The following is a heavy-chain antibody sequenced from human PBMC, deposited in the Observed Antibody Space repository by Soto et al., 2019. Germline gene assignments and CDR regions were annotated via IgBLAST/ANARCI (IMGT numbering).Heavy chain of an antibody. CDR3: ARGGGCFDY. V-gene: IGHV3-64*02. CDR1: GFTFSSYA. Sequence: EVQLVESGEGLVQPGGSLRLSCAASGFTFSSYAMHWVRQAPGKGLEYVSAISSNGGSTYYADSVKGRFTISRDNSKNPLYLKMGGLGVEDMAVYSWARGGGCFDYGGQGTLVTVSS. CDR2: ISSNGGST. J-gene: IGHJ4*02. D-gene: IGHD2-8*01.